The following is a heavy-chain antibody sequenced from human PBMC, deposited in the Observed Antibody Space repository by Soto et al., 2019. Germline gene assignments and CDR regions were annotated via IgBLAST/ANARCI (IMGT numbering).Heavy chain of an antibody. J-gene: IGHJ4*02. CDR1: GGSISSSSYY. Sequence: SETLSLTCTVSGGSISSSSYYWGWIRQPPGKGLEWIGSIYYSGSTYYNPSLKSRVTISVDTSKNQFSLKLSSVTAADTAVYYCARQGQSWGVSYWGQGTLVTVSS. CDR3: ARQGQSWGVSY. D-gene: IGHD3-10*01. V-gene: IGHV4-39*01. CDR2: IYYSGST.